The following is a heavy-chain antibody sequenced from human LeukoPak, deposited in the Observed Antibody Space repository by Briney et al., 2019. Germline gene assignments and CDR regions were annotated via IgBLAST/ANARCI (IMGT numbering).Heavy chain of an antibody. V-gene: IGHV3-74*01. CDR1: GFTFSSHL. CDR2: ISSDGTYT. CDR3: AKDRPAVRY. D-gene: IGHD2-2*01. J-gene: IGHJ4*02. Sequence: GGSLRLSCAASGFTFSSHLMHWVRQAPGKGLVWVSRISSDGTYTNYADSVRGRFTISRDNAKNTLYLQMNSLRAEDTAVYYCAKDRPAVRYWGQGTLVTVSS.